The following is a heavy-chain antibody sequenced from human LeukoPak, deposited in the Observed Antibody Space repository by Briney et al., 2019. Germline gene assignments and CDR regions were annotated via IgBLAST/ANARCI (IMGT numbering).Heavy chain of an antibody. Sequence: PSETLSLTCTVSGGSISSSSYYWGWIRQPPGKGLEWIGSIYYSGSTYYNPSLKSRVTISVDTSKNQFSLKLSSVTAADTAVYYCARRRFGTGSRWLVHRNYYFDYWGQGTLVTVSS. J-gene: IGHJ4*02. D-gene: IGHD6-19*01. CDR2: IYYSGST. CDR1: GGSISSSSYY. V-gene: IGHV4-39*07. CDR3: ARRRFGTGSRWLVHRNYYFDY.